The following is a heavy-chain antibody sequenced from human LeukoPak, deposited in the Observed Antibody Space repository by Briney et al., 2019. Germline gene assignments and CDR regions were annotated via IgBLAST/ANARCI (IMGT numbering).Heavy chain of an antibody. CDR3: ASYTMVRGVIYDY. Sequence: LSLTCAVYGGSFSDYYMSWIRQAPGKGLEWVSYISSSGSTIYYADSVKGRFTISRDNAKNSLYLQMNSLRAEDTAVYYCASYTMVRGVIYDYWGQGTLVTVSS. J-gene: IGHJ4*02. V-gene: IGHV3-11*01. CDR1: GGSFSDYY. CDR2: ISSSGSTI. D-gene: IGHD3-10*01.